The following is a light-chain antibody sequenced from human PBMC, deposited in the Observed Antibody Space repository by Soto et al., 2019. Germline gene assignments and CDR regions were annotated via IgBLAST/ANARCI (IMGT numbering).Light chain of an antibody. CDR3: QQYVSWT. CDR2: GAS. J-gene: IGKJ1*01. V-gene: IGKV3-20*01. CDR1: QTISSNY. Sequence: EIVLTQSPGTLSVSPGERATLSCRASQTISSNYLAGYQQKPCQAPSLLIYGASSMATGIPDRFSGSGSGTDFTLTISRLEPEDSAIYYCQQYVSWTFGQGTKVEIK.